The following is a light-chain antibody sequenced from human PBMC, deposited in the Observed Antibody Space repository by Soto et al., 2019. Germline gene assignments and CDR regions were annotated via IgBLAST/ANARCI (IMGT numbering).Light chain of an antibody. CDR2: GTS. Sequence: QSPSSLYPSVGNTVTISSLSSQGIGKSLGWYQQKPGKPPKGLIYGTSNLQSGVPPRFSGSGACTGSAVRLSRHQSRPFPPYSMTLAVKLLWTFGEGTKVDIK. V-gene: IGKV1-6*01. J-gene: IGKJ1*01. CDR3: TLAVKLLWT. CDR1: QGIGKS.